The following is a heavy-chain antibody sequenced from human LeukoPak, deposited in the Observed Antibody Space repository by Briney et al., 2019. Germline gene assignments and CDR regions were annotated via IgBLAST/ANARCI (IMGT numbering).Heavy chain of an antibody. CDR3: ARGPILRHFDYYMDV. D-gene: IGHD3-9*01. CDR2: IYSGGST. J-gene: IGHJ6*03. Sequence: GGSLRLSCAASGFTVSSNYMSWVRQAPGKGLEWVSVIYSGGSTYYADSVKGRFTISRDNSKNTLYLQMNSLRVEDTAVYYCARGPILRHFDYYMDVWGKGTTVIISS. V-gene: IGHV3-53*01. CDR1: GFTVSSNY.